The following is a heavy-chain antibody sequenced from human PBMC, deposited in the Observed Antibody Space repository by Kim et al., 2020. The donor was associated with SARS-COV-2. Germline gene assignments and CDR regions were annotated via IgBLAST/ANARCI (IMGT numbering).Heavy chain of an antibody. CDR1: GESLDNYY. CDR3: ARWGPLFGSSGYYLS. CDR2: IYNTGTT. V-gene: IGHV4-59*01. J-gene: IGHJ1*01. Sequence: SETLSLTCTASGESLDNYYWSFIRQAPGQGLEWIGYIYNTGTTHFNPALKSRATVSMDMSKSQFSLKLRSMTAADTAVYYCARWGPLFGSSGYYLSWGQG. D-gene: IGHD3-22*01.